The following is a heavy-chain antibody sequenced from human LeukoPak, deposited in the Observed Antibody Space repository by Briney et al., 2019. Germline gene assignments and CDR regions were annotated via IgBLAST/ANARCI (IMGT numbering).Heavy chain of an antibody. J-gene: IGHJ4*02. D-gene: IGHD6-19*01. Sequence: PAESLSLTCTVSGGSISSYYWSWIRQPPGKGLEWIGYIYYSGSTNYNPSLKSRVTISVDTSKNQFSLKLSSVTAEDCAVYYCARLPVAGTPPTYWGQGTLVTVSS. V-gene: IGHV4-59*01. CDR1: GGSISSYY. CDR2: IYYSGST. CDR3: ARLPVAGTPPTY.